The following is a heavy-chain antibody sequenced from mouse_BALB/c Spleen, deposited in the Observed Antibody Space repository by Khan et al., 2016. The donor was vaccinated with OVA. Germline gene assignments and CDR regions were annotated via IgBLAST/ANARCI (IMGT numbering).Heavy chain of an antibody. Sequence: QVQLKQSGAELVRPGVSVKISCKGSGYTFTDFAMHWVKQSHAKSLEWIGVISTYYGDTNYNQNFKGKATMTVDKSSSTAYMELARLTSEDSAIYYCARGRGHYRFAYWGQGTLVTVSA. CDR3: ARGRGHYRFAY. V-gene: IGHV1S137*01. CDR2: ISTYYGDT. CDR1: GYTFTDFA. J-gene: IGHJ3*01. D-gene: IGHD2-1*01.